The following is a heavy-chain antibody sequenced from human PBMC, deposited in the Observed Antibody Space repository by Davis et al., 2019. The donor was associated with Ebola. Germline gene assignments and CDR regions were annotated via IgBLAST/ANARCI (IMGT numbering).Heavy chain of an antibody. Sequence: GESLKISCKGSGYRFTSHWIGWVRQMPGKGLEWLGAIYPDDSDTSYSPSFQGQVTISADKSISTAYLQWSSLTASDSAMYYCARLERAGSSTYFDYWGQGALVTVSS. CDR3: ARLERAGSSTYFDY. CDR2: IYPDDSDT. V-gene: IGHV5-51*01. CDR1: GYRFTSHW. J-gene: IGHJ4*02. D-gene: IGHD2/OR15-2a*01.